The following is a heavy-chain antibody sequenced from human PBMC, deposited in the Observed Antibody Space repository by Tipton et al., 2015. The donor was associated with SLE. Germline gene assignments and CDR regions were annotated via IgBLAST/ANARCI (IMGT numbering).Heavy chain of an antibody. CDR1: GGSISSGSYY. D-gene: IGHD6-19*01. Sequence: GLVKPSETLSLTCTVSGGSISSGSYYWSWIRQPAGKGLEWIGRIYTSGSTNYNPSLKSRVTISVDTPKNQFSVNLTSVTAADTAVYYCARTFWLGGVGDYWGQGTLVTVSS. CDR3: ARTFWLGGVGDY. V-gene: IGHV4-61*02. J-gene: IGHJ4*02. CDR2: IYTSGST.